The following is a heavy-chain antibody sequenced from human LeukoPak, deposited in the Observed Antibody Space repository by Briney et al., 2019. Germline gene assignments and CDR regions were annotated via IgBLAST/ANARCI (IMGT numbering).Heavy chain of an antibody. CDR2: ISANNGNT. Sequence: ASVKVSCKVSGYTFTSFGINWVRQAPGQGLEWMGWISANNGNTNYAQNLQGRVTMTTDTSTNTAYMGLRSLRSDDTAIYYCAGAVTVTTGPLGYWGQGTLVTVSS. D-gene: IGHD4-17*01. V-gene: IGHV1-18*01. CDR1: GYTFTSFG. CDR3: AGAVTVTTGPLGY. J-gene: IGHJ4*02.